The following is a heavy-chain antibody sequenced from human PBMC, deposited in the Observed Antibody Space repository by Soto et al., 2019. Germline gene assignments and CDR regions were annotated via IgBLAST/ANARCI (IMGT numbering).Heavy chain of an antibody. Sequence: SETLSLTCAVYGGSFSGYYWSWIRQHPGKGLEWIGYIYYSGSTYYNPSLKSRVTISVDTSKNQFSLKLSSVTAADTAVYYCAREGDSRHYYYGMDVWGQGTTVTVSS. CDR2: IYYSGST. D-gene: IGHD2-21*02. V-gene: IGHV4-31*11. J-gene: IGHJ6*02. CDR1: GGSFSGYY. CDR3: AREGDSRHYYYGMDV.